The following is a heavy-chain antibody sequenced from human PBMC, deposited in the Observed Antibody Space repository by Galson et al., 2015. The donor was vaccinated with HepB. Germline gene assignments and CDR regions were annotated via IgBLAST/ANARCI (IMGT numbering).Heavy chain of an antibody. Sequence: SLRLSCAASGLSFNEYGLHWVRQAPGKGLEWVAYISYDGTNKHYADSVKGRFTISRDKSKNTLYLHMNSQREEDTAVYYCAREGEYFFDYWGQGTLVTVSS. V-gene: IGHV3-30*03. CDR1: GLSFNEYG. CDR3: AREGEYFFDY. J-gene: IGHJ4*02. CDR2: ISYDGTNK.